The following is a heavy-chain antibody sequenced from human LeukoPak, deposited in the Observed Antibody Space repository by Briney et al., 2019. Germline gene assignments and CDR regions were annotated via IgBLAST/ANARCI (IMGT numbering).Heavy chain of an antibody. CDR2: VNPNSGHT. D-gene: IGHD2-15*01. Sequence: GASVKVSCKASGYTFTRYDINWVRQSIGQGLEWMGWVNPNSGHTGYAQKFQGRVTMTRNTSISTAYMELSSLRSEDTAVYYCARGAPGSYCSGGSCPYFDYWGQGTLVSVSS. V-gene: IGHV1-8*01. J-gene: IGHJ4*02. CDR1: GYTFTRYD. CDR3: ARGAPGSYCSGGSCPYFDY.